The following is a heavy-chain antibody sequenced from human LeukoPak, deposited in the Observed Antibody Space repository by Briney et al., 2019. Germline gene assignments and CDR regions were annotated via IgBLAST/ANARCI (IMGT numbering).Heavy chain of an antibody. V-gene: IGHV4-39*01. CDR3: ARGGWYDFGGNDY. Sequence: SETLSLTCTVSGGSISSSSYYWGWIRQPPGKGLEWSGSIYYSGSTYYNPSLKSRVTISVDTSKNQFSLKLSSVTAADTAVYYCARGGWYDFGGNDYWGQGTLVTVSS. J-gene: IGHJ4*02. D-gene: IGHD6-19*01. CDR1: GGSISSSSYY. CDR2: IYYSGST.